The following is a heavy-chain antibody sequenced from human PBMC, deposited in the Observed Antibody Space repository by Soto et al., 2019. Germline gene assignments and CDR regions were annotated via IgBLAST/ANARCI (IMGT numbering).Heavy chain of an antibody. V-gene: IGHV4-59*01. J-gene: IGHJ4*02. CDR2: IYYSGST. CDR3: ARALYYYDSSGYFDY. Sequence: WGWIRQPPGKGLEWIGSIYYSGSTNYNPSLKSRVTISVDTSKNQFSLKLSSVTAADTAVYYCARALYYYDSSGYFDYWGQGTLVTVS. D-gene: IGHD3-22*01.